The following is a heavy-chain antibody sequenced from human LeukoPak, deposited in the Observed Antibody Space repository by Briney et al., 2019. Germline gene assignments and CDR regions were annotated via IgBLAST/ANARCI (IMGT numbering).Heavy chain of an antibody. Sequence: SQTLSLTCTVSGDSINNYYWSWIRQPPGKGLEWIGYIYYSGSTNYNPSLKSRVTISVDTSKNQFSLKLSSVTAADTAVYYCARDRVVVAATEVYYYGMDVWGQGTTVTVSS. CDR3: ARDRVVVAATEVYYYGMDV. J-gene: IGHJ6*02. CDR2: IYYSGST. CDR1: GDSINNYY. V-gene: IGHV4-59*01. D-gene: IGHD2-15*01.